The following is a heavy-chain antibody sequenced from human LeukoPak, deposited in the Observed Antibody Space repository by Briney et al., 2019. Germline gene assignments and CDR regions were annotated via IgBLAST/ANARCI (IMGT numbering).Heavy chain of an antibody. CDR3: ARGPPVATYYDSSGYPNWFDP. Sequence: ASVKFSCKASGYTFTGYYMHWVRQAPGQGLEWMGWINPNSGGTNYAQKFQGRVTMTRDTSISTAYMELSRLRSDDTAVYYCARGPPVATYYDSSGYPNWFDPWGQGTLVTVSS. CDR1: GYTFTGYY. D-gene: IGHD3-22*01. V-gene: IGHV1-2*02. CDR2: INPNSGGT. J-gene: IGHJ5*02.